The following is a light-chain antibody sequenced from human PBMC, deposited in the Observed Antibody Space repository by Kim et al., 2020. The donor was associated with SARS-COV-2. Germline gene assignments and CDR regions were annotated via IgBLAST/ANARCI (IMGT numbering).Light chain of an antibody. CDR1: KLGDKY. CDR2: QDS. V-gene: IGLV3-1*01. J-gene: IGLJ3*02. CDR3: QAWDSSTGV. Sequence: SYELTQPPSVSVSPGQTASITCSGDKLGDKYACWYQQKPGQSPVLVIYQDSKRPSGIPERFSGSNSGNTATLTISGTQAMDEADYYCQAWDSSTGVFGGGPHLTVL.